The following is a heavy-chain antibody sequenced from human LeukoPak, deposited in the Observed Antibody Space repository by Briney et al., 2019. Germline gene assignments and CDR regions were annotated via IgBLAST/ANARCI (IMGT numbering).Heavy chain of an antibody. CDR2: IYPGDSDT. CDR1: GYSFTNYW. J-gene: IGHJ4*02. V-gene: IGHV5-51*01. D-gene: IGHD1-26*01. Sequence: GESLKISRNSFGYSFTNYWIGWVRQMPGQGMECVGIIYPGDSDTRYIPSFQGQVTISADKSNNPAFLQWVSLKPSDTAMYYCARRVDSYWFFDYWGRGTLVTVPS. CDR3: ARRVDSYWFFDY.